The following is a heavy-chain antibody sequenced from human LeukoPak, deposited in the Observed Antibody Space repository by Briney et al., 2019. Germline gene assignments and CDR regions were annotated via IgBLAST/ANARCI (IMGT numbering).Heavy chain of an antibody. CDR3: ATDPNYYGSGSLDY. D-gene: IGHD3-10*01. Sequence: ASVKVSCKVSRYTLTELSIHWVRQAPGKGLEWMGSFAPEDGETIYSQKFQGRVTMTEDTSTDTVYMELSSLSSDDTAVYHCATDPNYYGSGSLDYWGQGTLVNVSS. CDR2: FAPEDGET. J-gene: IGHJ4*02. CDR1: RYTLTELS. V-gene: IGHV1-24*01.